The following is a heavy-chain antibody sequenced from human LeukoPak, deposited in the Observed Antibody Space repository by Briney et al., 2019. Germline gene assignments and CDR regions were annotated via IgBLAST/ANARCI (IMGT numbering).Heavy chain of an antibody. D-gene: IGHD6-13*01. CDR1: GYTFTSYY. CDR3: ARKIAAAGDYFDY. Sequence: ASVKVSCKASGYTFTSYYMHWVRQAPGQGLEWMGWINTNTGNPTYAQGFTGRFVFSLDTPVSTAYLQISSLKAEDTAVYYCARKIAAAGDYFDYWGQGTLVTVSS. CDR2: INTNTGNP. V-gene: IGHV7-4-1*02. J-gene: IGHJ4*02.